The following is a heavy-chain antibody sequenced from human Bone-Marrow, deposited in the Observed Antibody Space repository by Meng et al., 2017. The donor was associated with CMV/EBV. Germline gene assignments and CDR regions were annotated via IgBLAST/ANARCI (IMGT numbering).Heavy chain of an antibody. CDR3: ATGPRGSSSWFGWLDP. J-gene: IGHJ5*02. V-gene: IGHV1-24*01. CDR1: GYTLTELS. D-gene: IGHD6-13*01. CDR2: FDPEDGET. Sequence: ASVKVSCKVSGYTLTELSMHWVRQAPGKGLEWMGGFDPEDGETIYAQKFQGRVTMTEDTSTDTAYMELSSLRSEDTAVYYCATGPRGSSSWFGWLDPWGQGTLVTVSS.